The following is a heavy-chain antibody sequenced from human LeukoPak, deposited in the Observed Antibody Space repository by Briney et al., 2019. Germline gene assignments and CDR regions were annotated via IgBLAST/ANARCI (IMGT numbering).Heavy chain of an antibody. CDR2: ISYDGSNK. D-gene: IGHD4-23*01. J-gene: IGHJ4*02. Sequence: GRSLRLSCAASGFTFSSYAMHWVRQAPGKGLEWVAVISYDGSNKYYADSVKGRFTISRDNAKNSLYLQMNSLRAEDTAVYYCARVASTVALDYWGQGTLVTVSS. V-gene: IGHV3-30-3*01. CDR3: ARVASTVALDY. CDR1: GFTFSSYA.